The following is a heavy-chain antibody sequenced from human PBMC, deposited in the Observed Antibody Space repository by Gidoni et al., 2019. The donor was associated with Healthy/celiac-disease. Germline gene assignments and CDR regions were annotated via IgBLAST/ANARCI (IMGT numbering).Heavy chain of an antibody. CDR3: VKDLGGVATG. D-gene: IGHD5-12*01. CDR1: GFTFSSYA. J-gene: IGHJ4*02. CDR2: SSSNGGST. V-gene: IGHV3-64D*06. Sequence: EVQLVESGGGLVQPGGSLRLSCSASGFTFSSYAMHWVRQAPGKGLEYVSASSSNGGSTYYADSVKGRFTISRDNSKNTLYLQMSSLRAEDTAVYYCVKDLGGVATGWGQGTLVTVSS.